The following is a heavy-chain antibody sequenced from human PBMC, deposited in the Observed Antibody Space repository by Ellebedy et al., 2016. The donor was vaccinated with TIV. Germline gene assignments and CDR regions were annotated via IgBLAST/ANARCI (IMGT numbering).Heavy chain of an antibody. CDR1: GGTFSSYA. CDR2: IIPIFGTA. D-gene: IGHD1-26*01. V-gene: IGHV1-69*06. CDR3: AREAVGASTFDY. Sequence: SVKVSXXASGGTFSSYAISWVRQAPGQGLEWMRGIIPIFGTANYAQKFQGRVTITADKSTSTAYMELSSLRSEDTAVYYCAREAVGASTFDYWGQGTLVTVSS. J-gene: IGHJ4*02.